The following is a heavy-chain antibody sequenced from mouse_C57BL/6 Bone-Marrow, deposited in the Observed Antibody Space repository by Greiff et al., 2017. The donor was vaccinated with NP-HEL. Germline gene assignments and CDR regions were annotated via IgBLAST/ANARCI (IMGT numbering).Heavy chain of an antibody. V-gene: IGHV3-6*01. Sequence: DVQLQESGPGLVKPSQSLSLTCSVTGYSITSGYYWNWIRQFPGNKLEWMGYISYDGSNNYNPSLKNRISITRDTSKNQFFLKLNSVTTEDTATYYCARGDGYYEFAYWGQGTLVTVSA. CDR3: ARGDGYYEFAY. D-gene: IGHD2-3*01. CDR2: ISYDGSN. J-gene: IGHJ3*01. CDR1: GYSITSGYY.